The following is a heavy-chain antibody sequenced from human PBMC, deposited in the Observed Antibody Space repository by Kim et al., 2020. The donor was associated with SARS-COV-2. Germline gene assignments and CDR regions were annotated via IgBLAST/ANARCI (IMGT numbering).Heavy chain of an antibody. CDR3: ARERVCIAAAGSSYWYFDL. V-gene: IGHV1-18*01. Sequence: ASVKVFCKASGYTFTSYGISWVRQAPGQGLEWMGWISAYNGNTNYAQKLQGRVTMTTDTSTSTAYMELRSLRSDDTAVYYCARERVCIAAAGSSYWYFDLWGRGTLVTVSS. J-gene: IGHJ2*01. CDR2: ISAYNGNT. D-gene: IGHD6-13*01. CDR1: GYTFTSYG.